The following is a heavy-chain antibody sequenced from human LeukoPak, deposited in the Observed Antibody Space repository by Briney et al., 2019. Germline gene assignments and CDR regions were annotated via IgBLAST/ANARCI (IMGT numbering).Heavy chain of an antibody. J-gene: IGHJ4*02. CDR3: ARVLGYDSSGYYLGTPDY. V-gene: IGHV4-59*01. CDR1: GGSISSYY. Sequence: PSETLSLTCTVSGGSISSYYWSWIRQPPGKGLEWIGYIYYSGSTNYNPSLKSRVTISVDTSKNQFSLKLRSVTAADTAVFYCARVLGYDSSGYYLGTPDYWGQGTLLTVSS. CDR2: IYYSGST. D-gene: IGHD3-22*01.